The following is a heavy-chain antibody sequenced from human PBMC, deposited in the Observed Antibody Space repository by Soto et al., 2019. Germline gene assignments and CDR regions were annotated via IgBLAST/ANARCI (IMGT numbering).Heavy chain of an antibody. Sequence: VEACCEARGVGFASCSRRWPRQAHRQGLEWMGWISAYNGNTNYAQNLQGRVTMTTDTSTSTAYMELGSLTSDDTAVYYCAKVRSRGYSYRPARACSAPWRQGTLVTVS. V-gene: IGHV1-18*01. J-gene: IGHJ5*02. CDR1: GVGFASCS. CDR2: ISAYNGNT. CDR3: AKVRSRGYSYRPARACSAP. D-gene: IGHD5-18*01.